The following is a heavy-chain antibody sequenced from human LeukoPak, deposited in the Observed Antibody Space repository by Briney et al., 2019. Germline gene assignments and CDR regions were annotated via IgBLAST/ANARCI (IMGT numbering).Heavy chain of an antibody. J-gene: IGHJ4*02. D-gene: IGHD3/OR15-3a*01. CDR3: NLWTGYSTYDY. CDR2: IKSRTDGGTR. CDR1: GFTFSNTW. V-gene: IGHV3-15*01. Sequence: GGSLRLSCVASGFTFSNTWMTWVRPAPGKGLEWVGRIKSRTDGGTRDYAAPVKDRFTTSRDDSKNTLYLQMNSLKIEDTAVYYCNLWTGYSTYDYWGQGTLVTVSS.